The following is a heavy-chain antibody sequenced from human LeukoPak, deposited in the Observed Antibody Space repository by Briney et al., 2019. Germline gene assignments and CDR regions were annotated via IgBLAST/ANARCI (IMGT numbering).Heavy chain of an antibody. V-gene: IGHV1-8*01. CDR1: GYTFTSYD. D-gene: IGHD3-3*01. CDR2: MNPNSGNT. CDR3: ATTPRAVLRFLEWSLDY. J-gene: IGHJ4*02. Sequence: ASVKVSCKASGYTFTSYDINWVRQATGQGLEWMGWMNPNSGNTGYAQKLQGRVTMTTDTSTSTAYMELRSLRSDDTAVYYCATTPRAVLRFLEWSLDYWGQGTLVTVSS.